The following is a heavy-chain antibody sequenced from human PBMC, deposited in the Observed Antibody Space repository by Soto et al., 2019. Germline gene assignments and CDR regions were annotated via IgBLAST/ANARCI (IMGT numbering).Heavy chain of an antibody. CDR3: AKLTAAGSTY. CDR2: IYYTGST. Sequence: SETLSLTCTVSSGSISTYYWSWIRQPPGKGLEWIGYIYYTGSTNYNPSLKTRVAISMDTSKNQFSLNLSSVTAADTAVYYCAKLTAAGSTYWGPGTLVT. V-gene: IGHV4-59*01. CDR1: SGSISTYY. J-gene: IGHJ4*02. D-gene: IGHD6-13*01.